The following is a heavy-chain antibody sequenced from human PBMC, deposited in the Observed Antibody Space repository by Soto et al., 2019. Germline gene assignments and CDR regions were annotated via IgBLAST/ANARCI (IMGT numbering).Heavy chain of an antibody. Sequence: QVQLVQSGAEVKKQGSSVNVSCKASGGTFSSYTISWVRQAPGQGLEWVGRIIPLLRIANYAQKFQGRVTITADRSSGTAYMDLSSLRSDDTAVYYCAREPPALKGDAYDVWGQGTMVIVSS. J-gene: IGHJ3*01. CDR1: GGTFSSYT. V-gene: IGHV1-69*08. CDR2: IIPLLRIA. CDR3: AREPPALKGDAYDV.